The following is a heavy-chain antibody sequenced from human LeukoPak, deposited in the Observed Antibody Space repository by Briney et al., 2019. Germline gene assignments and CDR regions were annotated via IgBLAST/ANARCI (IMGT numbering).Heavy chain of an antibody. D-gene: IGHD5-12*01. CDR1: GGYISSYS. CDR2: IYPRESP. Sequence: KPSETLSLTCTVSGGYISSYSWSWMRQPAGKGLEWIGRIYPRESPNYNPSLKSRVIMSVDKSKNQFSLKLRSVTAADTAVYYCAREWHHVFDYWGQGNLVTVSS. V-gene: IGHV4-4*07. CDR3: AREWHHVFDY. J-gene: IGHJ4*02.